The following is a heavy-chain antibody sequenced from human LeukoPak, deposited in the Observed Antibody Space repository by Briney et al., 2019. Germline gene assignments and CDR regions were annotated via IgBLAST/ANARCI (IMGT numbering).Heavy chain of an antibody. V-gene: IGHV3-30-3*01. CDR3: ARDNGFWTFDY. J-gene: IGHJ4*02. Sequence: GGSLRLSCAASGFTFSSYSIRWVRQAPGKGLEWVAIISSDGYMKYYSDSVQGRFTISRDNSRNTLYLQMNSLRSEDTAMYYCARDNGFWTFDYLGQGTLVTVSS. CDR2: ISSDGYMK. D-gene: IGHD3/OR15-3a*01. CDR1: GFTFSSYS.